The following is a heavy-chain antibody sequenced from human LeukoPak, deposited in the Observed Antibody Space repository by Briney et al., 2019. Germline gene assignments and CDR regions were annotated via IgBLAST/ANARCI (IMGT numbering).Heavy chain of an antibody. CDR1: GGSFSGYY. J-gene: IGHJ4*02. CDR2: INHSGST. CDR3: AGGGGGSSWELSN. Sequence: SETLSLTCAVYGGSFSGYYWSWIRQPPGKGLEWIGEINHSGSTNYNPSLKSRVTISVDTSKNQFSLKLSSVTAADTAVYYCAGGGGGSSWELSNWGQGTLVTVSS. V-gene: IGHV4-34*01. D-gene: IGHD6-13*01.